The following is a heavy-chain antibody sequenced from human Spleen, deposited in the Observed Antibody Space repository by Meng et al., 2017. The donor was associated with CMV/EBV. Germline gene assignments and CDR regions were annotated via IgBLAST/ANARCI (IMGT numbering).Heavy chain of an antibody. J-gene: IGHJ4*02. D-gene: IGHD1-7*01. Sequence: CAFSGLSFSNNWMTWVRQAPGKGLEWVANINKDGSEEHYVDSVKGRLTISRDNAKNLLYLQMNSLRAEDTAVYYCVRDDRTTYLFDYWGQGTLVTVSS. CDR3: VRDDRTTYLFDY. CDR1: GLSFSNNW. V-gene: IGHV3-7*01. CDR2: INKDGSEE.